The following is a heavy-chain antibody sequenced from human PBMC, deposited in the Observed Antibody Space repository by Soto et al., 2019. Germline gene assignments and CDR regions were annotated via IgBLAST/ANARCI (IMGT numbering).Heavy chain of an antibody. D-gene: IGHD3-16*01. J-gene: IGHJ4*02. V-gene: IGHV3-66*01. CDR2: IYSGGST. Sequence: EVQLVESGGGLVQPGGSLRLSCAASGFTVSTKYMSWVRQAPGKGLEWVSVIYSGGSTFYADSVRGRFTISRDNSKNTVNLQMNSLRAEDTAVYYCGRDPWAAAYWGQGTLVTVSS. CDR3: GRDPWAAAY. CDR1: GFTVSTKY.